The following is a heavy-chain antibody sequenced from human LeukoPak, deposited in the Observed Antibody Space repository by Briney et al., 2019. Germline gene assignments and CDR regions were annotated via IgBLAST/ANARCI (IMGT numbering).Heavy chain of an antibody. CDR3: ARDFIDY. Sequence: GGSLRLSCAASGFTFSSYSMNWVRQPPGKGLEWVSSISSSSSYIYYADSVQGRFTLSRDNAKNSLYLQMNRLRAEDTAVYYCARDFIDYWGQGTLVTVSS. J-gene: IGHJ4*02. CDR1: GFTFSSYS. V-gene: IGHV3-21*01. CDR2: ISSSSSYI.